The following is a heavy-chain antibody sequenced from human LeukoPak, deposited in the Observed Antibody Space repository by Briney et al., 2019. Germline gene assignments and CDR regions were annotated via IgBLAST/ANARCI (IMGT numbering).Heavy chain of an antibody. V-gene: IGHV7-4-1*02. Sequence: ASVKVSCKASGYTFTSYAMHWVRQAPGQGLEWMGWINTNTGNPTYAQGFPGRFVFSLDTSVSSAYLHISSVKAEDTAVYYCAGEYLAYCSSTSCYTHRAFGPRRDGNWFEPWGQGTLVTVSS. D-gene: IGHD2-2*02. CDR3: AGEYLAYCSSTSCYTHRAFGPRRDGNWFEP. CDR2: INTNTGNP. J-gene: IGHJ5*02. CDR1: GYTFTSYA.